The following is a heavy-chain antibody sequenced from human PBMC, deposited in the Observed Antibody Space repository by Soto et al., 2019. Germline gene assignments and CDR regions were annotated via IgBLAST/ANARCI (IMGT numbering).Heavy chain of an antibody. J-gene: IGHJ6*03. CDR3: ARHIGSVGYYYYYVEV. CDR2: IYYSGST. D-gene: IGHD3-10*01. CDR1: GGSISIYY. Sequence: PSETLSLTCTVSGGSISIYYWSWIRQPPGKGLEWIGYIYYSGSTNYNPSLKSRVTISVDTSKNQFSLKLSSVTAADTAVYYCARHIGSVGYYYYYVEVWGKGTTVTVSS. V-gene: IGHV4-59*08.